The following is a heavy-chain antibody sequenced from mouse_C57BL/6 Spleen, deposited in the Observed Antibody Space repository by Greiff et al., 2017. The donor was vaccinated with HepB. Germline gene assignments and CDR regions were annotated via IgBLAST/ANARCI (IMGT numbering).Heavy chain of an antibody. Sequence: EVKLQESGPGLVKPSQSLSLTCSVTGYSITSGYYWNWIRQFPGNKLEWMGYISYDGSNNYNPSLKNRISITRDTSKNQFFLKLNSVTTEDTATYYCARWGGSSPFDYWGQGTTLTVSS. V-gene: IGHV3-6*01. CDR2: ISYDGSN. J-gene: IGHJ2*01. CDR3: ARWGGSSPFDY. D-gene: IGHD1-1*01. CDR1: GYSITSGYY.